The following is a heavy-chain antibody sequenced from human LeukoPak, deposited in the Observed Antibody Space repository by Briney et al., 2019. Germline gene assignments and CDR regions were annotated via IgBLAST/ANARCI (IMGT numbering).Heavy chain of an antibody. V-gene: IGHV4-59*12. J-gene: IGHJ4*02. CDR3: ARGGWLAFDY. Sequence: SETLSLTCTVSGGSISSYYWSWIRQPPGKGLEWIGYIYYSGSTNYNPPLKSRVTISVDTSKNQFSLKLSSVTAADTAVYYCARGGWLAFDYWGQGTLVTVSS. CDR2: IYYSGST. CDR1: GGSISSYY. D-gene: IGHD6-19*01.